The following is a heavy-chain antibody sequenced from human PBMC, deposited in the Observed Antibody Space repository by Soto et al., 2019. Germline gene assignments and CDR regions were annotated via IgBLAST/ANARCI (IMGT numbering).Heavy chain of an antibody. V-gene: IGHV3-74*01. J-gene: IGHJ4*02. Sequence: GGSLRLSCAASGFTFSSYWMHWVRQAPGKGLVWVSRINSDGSSTSYADSVKGRFTISRDNAKNTLYLQMNSLRAEDTAVYYCASYLEHDYIWGSYRNPSEFDYWGQGTLVTVSS. CDR1: GFTFSSYW. CDR2: INSDGSST. CDR3: ASYLEHDYIWGSYRNPSEFDY. D-gene: IGHD3-16*02.